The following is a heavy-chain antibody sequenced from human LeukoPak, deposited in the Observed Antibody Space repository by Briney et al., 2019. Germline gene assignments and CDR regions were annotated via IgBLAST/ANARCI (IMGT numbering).Heavy chain of an antibody. CDR2: INSDGSST. D-gene: IGHD5-12*01. J-gene: IGHJ4*02. CDR3: ANGGFGGYDSHQIDY. V-gene: IGHV3-74*01. CDR1: GFTFSSYW. Sequence: GGSLRLSCAASGFTFSSYWMHWVRQAPGKGLVWVSRINSDGSSTSYADSVKGRFTISRDNAKNTLYLQMNSLRAEDTAVYYCANGGFGGYDSHQIDYWGQGTLVTVSS.